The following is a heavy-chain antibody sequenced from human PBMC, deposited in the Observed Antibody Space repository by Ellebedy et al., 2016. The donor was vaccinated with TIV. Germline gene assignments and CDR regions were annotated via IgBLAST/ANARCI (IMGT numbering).Heavy chain of an antibody. CDR2: IYYSGST. D-gene: IGHD3-10*01. CDR1: GGSISSGGYY. CDR3: ARDGGGSGIGIGGYGMDV. J-gene: IGHJ6*02. Sequence: MPSETLSLTCTVSGGSISSGGYYWSWIRQHPGKGLEWIGYIYYSGSTYYNPSLKSRVTISVDTSKNQFSLKLSSVTAADTAVYYCARDGGGSGIGIGGYGMDVWGQGTTVTVSS. V-gene: IGHV4-30-4*08.